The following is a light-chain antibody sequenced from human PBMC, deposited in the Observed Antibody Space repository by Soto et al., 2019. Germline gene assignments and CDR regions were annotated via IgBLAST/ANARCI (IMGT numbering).Light chain of an antibody. CDR3: QHYNSYLYT. V-gene: IGKV1-5*03. CDR2: KAS. CDR1: QGISSW. J-gene: IGKJ2*01. Sequence: DIQMTQSPSTLSASVGDRVTITCRASQGISSWLAWYQQKPGKAPKLLIYKASSLESGVPSRFSGSGSGTEFTLTISSLQPDDFATYYCQHYNSYLYTFGQGTKLEIK.